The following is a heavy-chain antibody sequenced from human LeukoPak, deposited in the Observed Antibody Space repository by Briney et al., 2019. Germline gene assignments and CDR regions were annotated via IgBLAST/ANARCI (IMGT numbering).Heavy chain of an antibody. CDR2: ISHGSTRI. J-gene: IGHJ4*02. CDR3: TRDPGYSYAMDS. D-gene: IGHD5-18*01. V-gene: IGHV3-48*01. Sequence: GGSLRLSCAASGFTFSTYSMNWVRQAPGKRLEWISYISHGSTRIFYADSVEGRFTVSRDDAKNALYLQMNSLRVEDTAVYYCTRDPGYSYAMDSWGQGILVTVSS. CDR1: GFTFSTYS.